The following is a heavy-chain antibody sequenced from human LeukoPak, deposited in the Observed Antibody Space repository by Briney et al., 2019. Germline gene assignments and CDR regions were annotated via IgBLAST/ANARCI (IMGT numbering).Heavy chain of an antibody. V-gene: IGHV4-34*01. J-gene: IGHJ4*02. CDR3: ASLVSGYYYFDY. Sequence: SETLSLTCAVYGGSFSGYYWSWIRQPPGKGLEWIGEINHSGSTNYNPSLKSRVTISVDTSKNQSSLKLSSVTAADTAVYYCASLVSGYYYFDYWGQGTLVTVSS. CDR2: INHSGST. D-gene: IGHD3-22*01. CDR1: GGSFSGYY.